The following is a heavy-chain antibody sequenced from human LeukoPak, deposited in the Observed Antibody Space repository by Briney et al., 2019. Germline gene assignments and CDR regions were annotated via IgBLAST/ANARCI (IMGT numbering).Heavy chain of an antibody. CDR3: TGNYYGSGSYADFDY. CDR1: GFTFSGSA. CDR2: IRSTANGYAT. J-gene: IGHJ4*02. Sequence: GGSLRPSCAASGFTFSGSALHRVRQASGKGLEWVGRIRSTANGYATAYAASVKGRFTISRDDSKNTAYLQMDSLKTEDTAVYYCTGNYYGSGSYADFDYWGQGTLVTVSS. V-gene: IGHV3-73*01. D-gene: IGHD3-10*01.